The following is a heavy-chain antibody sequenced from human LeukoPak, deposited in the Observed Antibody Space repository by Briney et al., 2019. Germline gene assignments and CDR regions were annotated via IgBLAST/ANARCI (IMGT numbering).Heavy chain of an antibody. Sequence: GGSLRLSCAASGFTFSTYGMHWVRQAPGKGLEWVAVISSDGSNKYYADSVKGRFTISRDNSMNTLYLQMNSLRAEDTAVYYCAKDHTTMGLSGYWGQGTLVTVSS. CDR3: AKDHTTMGLSGY. CDR2: ISSDGSNK. CDR1: GFTFSTYG. V-gene: IGHV3-30*18. D-gene: IGHD3-16*02. J-gene: IGHJ4*02.